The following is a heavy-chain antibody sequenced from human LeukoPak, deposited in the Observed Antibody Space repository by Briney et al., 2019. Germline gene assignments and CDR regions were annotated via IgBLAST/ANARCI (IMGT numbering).Heavy chain of an antibody. V-gene: IGHV3-30*18. CDR2: ISYDGSNK. CDR1: GFTFSSYG. D-gene: IGHD3-10*01. J-gene: IGHJ4*02. Sequence: GGSLRLSYAASGFTFSSYGMHWVRQAPGKGLEWVAVISYDGSNKYYADSVKGRFTISRDNSKNTLYLQMNSLRAEDTAVYYCAKDPRADEILSYGSGSYYGDWGQGTLVTVSS. CDR3: AKDPRADEILSYGSGSYYGD.